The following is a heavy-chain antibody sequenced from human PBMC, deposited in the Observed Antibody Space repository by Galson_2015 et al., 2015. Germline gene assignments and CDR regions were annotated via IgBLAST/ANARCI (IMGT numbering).Heavy chain of an antibody. Sequence: TLSLTCTVSGGSIYSGGNYWHWVRHHPGKGLEWIGYIYYSGSTYYNPSLNSRATISLDTSKNQSSLDLRFMTAADTAVYYCAKDHKWTSKVFGIHIVTDYHYMDVWGKGTAVIVSS. J-gene: IGHJ6*03. D-gene: IGHD3-3*01. V-gene: IGHV4-31*03. CDR1: GGSIYSGGNY. CDR3: AKDHKWTSKVFGIHIVTDYHYMDV. CDR2: IYYSGST.